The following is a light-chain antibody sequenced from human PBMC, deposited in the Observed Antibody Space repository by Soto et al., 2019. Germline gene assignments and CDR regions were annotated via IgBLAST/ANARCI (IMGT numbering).Light chain of an antibody. CDR2: GAS. CDR1: QSVSSSY. Sequence: EIVLTQSPGTLSLSPGERATLHCRASQSVSSSYLAWYQQKPGQAPRLVIYGASSRPTGIPDRFSGSGSGTDFTLTISRLEPEDFAVYYCQQYGSSSTFGQGTRLEI. V-gene: IGKV3-20*01. J-gene: IGKJ5*01. CDR3: QQYGSSST.